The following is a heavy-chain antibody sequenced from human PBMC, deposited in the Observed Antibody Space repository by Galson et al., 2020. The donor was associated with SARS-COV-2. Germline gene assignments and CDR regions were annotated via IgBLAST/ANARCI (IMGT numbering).Heavy chain of an antibody. CDR3: ARISSWDDYDDGMDS. J-gene: IGHJ6*02. Sequence: SETLSLTCNVSGGSVSGGSQYWSWIRQPAGKGLEWIGRIYISGSTNYNPSLKSRVTISLDTSKNQFSLKVTSVTAADTAVYYCARISSWDDYDDGMDSWGQGATVSGS. CDR1: GGSVSGGSQY. V-gene: IGHV4-61*02. D-gene: IGHD2-2*01. CDR2: IYISGST.